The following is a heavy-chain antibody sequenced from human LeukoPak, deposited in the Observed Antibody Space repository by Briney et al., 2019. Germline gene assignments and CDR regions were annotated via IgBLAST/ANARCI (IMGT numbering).Heavy chain of an antibody. CDR3: ARRGSGSYSSHFYYYYYMDV. V-gene: IGHV4-34*01. D-gene: IGHD1-26*01. Sequence: SETLSLTCAVYGGSFSGYYWSWIRQPPGKGLEWIGEINHSGSTNYNPSLKSRVTISVDTSKNQFSLKLSSVTAADTAVYYCARRGSGSYSSHFYYYYYMDVWGKGTTVTVSS. CDR2: INHSGST. CDR1: GGSFSGYY. J-gene: IGHJ6*03.